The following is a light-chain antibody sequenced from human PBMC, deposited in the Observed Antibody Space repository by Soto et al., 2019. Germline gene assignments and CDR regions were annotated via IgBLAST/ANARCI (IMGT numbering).Light chain of an antibody. J-gene: IGKJ2*01. CDR2: AAS. Sequence: DIQMPPSPSSLSASVGDRVTITCRASQTISTYLNWYQQEPGKAPKLLIYAASSLQSGVPSRFSGSGSGTDFTLTISSLQPEDFAAYYCQQSHGIPYTLGQGTKLEIK. CDR3: QQSHGIPYT. CDR1: QTISTY. V-gene: IGKV1-39*01.